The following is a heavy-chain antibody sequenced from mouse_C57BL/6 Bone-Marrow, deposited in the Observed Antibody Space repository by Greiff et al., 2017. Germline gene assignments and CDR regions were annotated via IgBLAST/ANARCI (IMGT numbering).Heavy chain of an antibody. CDR2: IYPRSGNT. CDR1: GYTFTSYG. D-gene: IGHD2-4*01. CDR3: ARGDYDYDAIFAY. J-gene: IGHJ3*01. Sequence: VQLQESGAELARPGASVKLSCKASGYTFTSYGISWVKQRTGQGLEWIGEIYPRSGNTYYNEKFNGKATLTADKSSSTAYMELRSLTSEDSAVYFCARGDYDYDAIFAYWGQGTLVTVSA. V-gene: IGHV1-81*01.